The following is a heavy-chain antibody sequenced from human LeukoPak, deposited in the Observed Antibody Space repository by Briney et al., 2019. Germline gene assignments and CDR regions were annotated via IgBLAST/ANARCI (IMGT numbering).Heavy chain of an antibody. CDR3: ANGDDSSGFYYSWTY. V-gene: IGHV3-9*01. J-gene: IGHJ4*02. CDR1: GFTFDDYA. D-gene: IGHD3-22*01. CDR2: IRWNGGGI. Sequence: PGGSLRLSCAASGFTFDDYAMHWARQAPGKGLEWVSGIRWNGGGIAYADSVKGRFTISRDNAKNSLYLQMNSLRPDDTALYYCANGDDSSGFYYSWTYWGQGTLVTVSS.